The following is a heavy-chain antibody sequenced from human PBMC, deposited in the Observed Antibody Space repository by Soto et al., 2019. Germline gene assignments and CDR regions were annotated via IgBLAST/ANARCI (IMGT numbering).Heavy chain of an antibody. CDR3: ARARRYYGSGSYNVVTGHYFDY. CDR1: GYTFTSYA. V-gene: IGHV1-3*01. J-gene: IGHJ4*02. Sequence: ASVKVSCKASGYTFTSYAMHWVRHAPGQRXEWMGWINAGNGNTKYSQKFQGRVTITRDTSASTAYMELSSLRSEDTAVYYCARARRYYGSGSYNVVTGHYFDYWGQGTLVTVSS. D-gene: IGHD3-10*01. CDR2: INAGNGNT.